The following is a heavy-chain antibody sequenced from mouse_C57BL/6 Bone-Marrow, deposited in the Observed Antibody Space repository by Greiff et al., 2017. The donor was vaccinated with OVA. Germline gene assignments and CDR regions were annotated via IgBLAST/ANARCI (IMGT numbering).Heavy chain of an antibody. CDR1: GYNFTSYW. CDR2: IDPSDGYT. CDR3: AACEFAY. V-gene: IGHV1-50*01. J-gene: IGHJ3*01. Sequence: QVQLQQSGAELVKPGASVKLSCKASGYNFTSYWIQWVKQRPGQGLEWIGEIDPSDGYTNYNQKFKGKATVTVDTSSSTANMHLSSLTSEDSAFYYCAACEFAYWGQGTLVTVSA.